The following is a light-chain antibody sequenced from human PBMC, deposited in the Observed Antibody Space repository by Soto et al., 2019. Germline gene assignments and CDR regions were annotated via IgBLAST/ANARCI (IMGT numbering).Light chain of an antibody. CDR3: SSYAGDYILI. CDR2: EVS. Sequence: QSALTQPPSASGSLGQSVTFSCTGTSRDIGDYNYVSWYQQHPGKAPKLIIFEVSQRPSGVPDRFSGSKSGNTASLTVSGLQAADEAEYYCSSYAGDYILIFGGGTKLTVL. V-gene: IGLV2-8*01. CDR1: SRDIGDYNY. J-gene: IGLJ2*01.